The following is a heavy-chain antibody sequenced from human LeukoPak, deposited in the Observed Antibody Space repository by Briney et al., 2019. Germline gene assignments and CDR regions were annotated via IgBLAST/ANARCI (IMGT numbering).Heavy chain of an antibody. V-gene: IGHV4-59*01. CDR1: GGSISSYY. CDR3: ARAKRTWNWLDP. Sequence: SETLSLTCTVSGGSISSYYWSWIRQPPGMGLEWIGYIDYSGSTNYNPSLKSRVTISVDTSKNQFSLKLSSVTAADTAVYYCARAKRTWNWLDPWGQGTLVTVSS. J-gene: IGHJ5*02. CDR2: IDYSGST.